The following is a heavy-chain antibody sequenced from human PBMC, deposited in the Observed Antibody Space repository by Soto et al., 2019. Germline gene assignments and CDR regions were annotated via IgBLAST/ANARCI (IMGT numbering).Heavy chain of an antibody. CDR2: INPILSMS. J-gene: IGHJ4*02. V-gene: IGHV1-69*02. CDR3: ATSYGSGYRAFDS. Sequence: QVQLVQSGADVQRPGSSVRVSCKASGDTFNFYTINWVRQAPEQGLQWMGRINPILSMSNYAPRFQGRVTMTADKSTSTAYMELSSLRSEDTAMYYCATSYGSGYRAFDSWGQGALVTVSS. D-gene: IGHD3-10*01. CDR1: GDTFNFYT.